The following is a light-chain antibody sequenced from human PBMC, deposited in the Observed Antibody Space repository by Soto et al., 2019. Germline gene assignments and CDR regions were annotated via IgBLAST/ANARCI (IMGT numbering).Light chain of an antibody. Sequence: QSVLTQTPSASGNPGQRVPIYCSGSSSNVEDNPVTWYQRLPGEHPKVLIYNDYQRPSGVPDRFSGSKSGTSASLAISGLKAEDDAEYYCTAWDDSLNAWLFGGGTKLTV. CDR1: SSNVEDNP. CDR3: TAWDDSLNAWL. J-gene: IGLJ3*02. V-gene: IGLV1-44*01. CDR2: NDY.